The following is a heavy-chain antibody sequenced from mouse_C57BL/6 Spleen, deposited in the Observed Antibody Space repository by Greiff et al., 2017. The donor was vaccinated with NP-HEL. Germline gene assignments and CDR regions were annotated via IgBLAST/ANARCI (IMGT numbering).Heavy chain of an antibody. J-gene: IGHJ2*01. V-gene: IGHV1-15*01. Sequence: QVQLQQSGAELVRPGASVTLSCKASGYTFTDYEMHWVKQTPVHGLEWIGAIDPETGGTAYNQKFKGKAILTADKSSSTAYMELRSLTSEDSAVYYCTRSSGYVDFDYWGQGTTLTVSS. D-gene: IGHD3-2*02. CDR1: GYTFTDYE. CDR3: TRSSGYVDFDY. CDR2: IDPETGGT.